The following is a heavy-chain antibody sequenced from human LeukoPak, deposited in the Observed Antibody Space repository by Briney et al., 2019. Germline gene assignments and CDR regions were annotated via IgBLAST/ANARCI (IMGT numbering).Heavy chain of an antibody. J-gene: IGHJ4*02. D-gene: IGHD1-26*01. V-gene: IGHV1-2*02. CDR2: INPASAGA. CDR3: ARQLGHYYRAFDF. Sequence: ASVTVSCKPSGYTFTNYYIHWVRQAPGQGPEWVGWINPASAGAAFAPKFQGRVSMTWDSSITTAFMDLTSLRSNDTAIYCCARQLGHYYRAFDFWGQGTLVTVSS. CDR1: GYTFTNYY.